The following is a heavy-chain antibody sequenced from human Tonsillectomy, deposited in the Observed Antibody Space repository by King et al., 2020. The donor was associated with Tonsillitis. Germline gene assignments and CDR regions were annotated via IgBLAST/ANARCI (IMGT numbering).Heavy chain of an antibody. D-gene: IGHD2-15*01. CDR1: GFTFGDYA. Sequence: VQLVESGGGLVQPGRSLRLSCTASGFTFGDYAMSWVRQAPGKGLEWVGFIRSKAYGGTTEYAASVKGRFTISRDDSKSIAYLQMNSLKTEDTAVYYCTRERDLGYCSGGSCYDYYYGMDVWGQGTTVTVSS. V-gene: IGHV3-49*04. CDR2: IRSKAYGGTT. CDR3: TRERDLGYCSGGSCYDYYYGMDV. J-gene: IGHJ6*02.